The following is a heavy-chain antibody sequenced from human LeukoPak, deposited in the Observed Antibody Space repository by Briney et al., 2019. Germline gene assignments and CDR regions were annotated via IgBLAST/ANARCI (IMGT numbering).Heavy chain of an antibody. D-gene: IGHD3-10*01. Sequence: GGSMRLSSAASGLTFGNYAMSWVRQAPGRWLEWVSSISGSGGSTHYADSVKGRFTTSRDNSKSTMFLQVNSLRAEDTAVYYCAKGSTYFYGSGTSDDAFDIWGQGTMVTVSS. V-gene: IGHV3-23*01. CDR3: AKGSTYFYGSGTSDDAFDI. CDR1: GLTFGNYA. CDR2: ISGSGGST. J-gene: IGHJ3*02.